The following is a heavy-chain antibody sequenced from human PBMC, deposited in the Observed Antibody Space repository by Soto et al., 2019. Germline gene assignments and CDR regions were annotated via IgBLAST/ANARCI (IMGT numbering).Heavy chain of an antibody. D-gene: IGHD6-13*01. CDR3: ARDRAAAGPDY. Sequence: QVQLQESGPGLVKPSQTLSLTCTVSGGSISSGGYYWSWIGQHPGKGLEWIGYIYYSGSTYYNPSLKSRGTISVDTSKNQFSLKLSSVTAADTAVYYCARDRAAAGPDYWGQGTLVTVSS. V-gene: IGHV4-31*03. CDR2: IYYSGST. J-gene: IGHJ4*02. CDR1: GGSISSGGYY.